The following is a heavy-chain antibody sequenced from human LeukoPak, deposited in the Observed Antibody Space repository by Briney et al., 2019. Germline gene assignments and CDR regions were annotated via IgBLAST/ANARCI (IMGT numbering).Heavy chain of an antibody. D-gene: IGHD3-10*01. CDR3: ARGRYYGSGSKNWFDP. CDR2: IIPILGIA. V-gene: IGHV1-69*02. Sequence: ASVKVSCKTSGDTFSDYTVNWVRQGPGQGLEWMGRIIPILGIATYAQKFQDRVTITADRSTSTAYMELSSLRSEDTAVYYCARGRYYGSGSKNWFDPWGQGTLVTVSS. J-gene: IGHJ5*02. CDR1: GDTFSDYT.